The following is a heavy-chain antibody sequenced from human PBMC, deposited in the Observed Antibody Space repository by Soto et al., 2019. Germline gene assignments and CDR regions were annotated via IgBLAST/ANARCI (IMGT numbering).Heavy chain of an antibody. CDR1: GYTFTSYP. D-gene: IGHD2-15*01. CDR3: ATVAGSVPY. CDR2: LSAYNNNI. Sequence: GASVKVSCKASGYTFTSYPISWVRQAPGQGLEWMGWLSAYNNNIVYAQRFQGRVTVTIDTHTDTAYMELRSLRSDDTAVYYCATVAGSVPYWGQGTLVTVSS. J-gene: IGHJ4*02. V-gene: IGHV1-18*01.